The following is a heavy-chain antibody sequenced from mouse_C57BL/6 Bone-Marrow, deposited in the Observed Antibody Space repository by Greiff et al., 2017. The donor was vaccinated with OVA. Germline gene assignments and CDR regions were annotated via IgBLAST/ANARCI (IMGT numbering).Heavy chain of an antibody. V-gene: IGHV1-54*01. CDR1: GYAFTNYL. CDR2: INPGSGGT. CDR3: ARGVYYGSSYDAMDY. J-gene: IGHJ4*01. Sequence: VQLKESGAELVRPGTSVKVSCKASGYAFTNYLIEWVKQRPGQGLEWIGVINPGSGGTNYNEKFKGKATLTADKSSSTAHMQLSSLTSEDSAVYFCARGVYYGSSYDAMDYWGQGTSVTVSS. D-gene: IGHD1-1*01.